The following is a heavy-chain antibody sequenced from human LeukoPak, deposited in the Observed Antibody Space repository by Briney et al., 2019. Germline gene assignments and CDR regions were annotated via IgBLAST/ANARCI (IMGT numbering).Heavy chain of an antibody. V-gene: IGHV3-48*01. CDR3: ARDFRELRYFDWLLPDNSYYFDY. CDR2: ISSSSSTI. CDR1: GFTFSSYS. D-gene: IGHD3-9*01. J-gene: IGHJ4*02. Sequence: GGSLRLSCAASGFTFSSYSMNWVRQAPGKGLEWVSYISSSSSTIYYADSVKGRFTISRDNAKNSLYLQMNSLRAEDTAVYYCARDFRELRYFDWLLPDNSYYFDYWGQGTLVTVSS.